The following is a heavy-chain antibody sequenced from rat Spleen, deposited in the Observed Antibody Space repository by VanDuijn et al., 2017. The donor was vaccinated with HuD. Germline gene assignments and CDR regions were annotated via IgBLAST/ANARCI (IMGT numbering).Heavy chain of an antibody. Sequence: QVQLKESEPDLVQPSQTLSLTCTVSGFSLTSYHVHWVRQPPGKGLEWMGRIQSGGSTDYNSALKSRLSISRDTSKSQVFLKKNSLQTEDTATYYCARANRESYAHFDYWGQGVMVTVSS. CDR3: ARANRESYAHFDY. V-gene: IGHV2-27*01. CDR1: GFSLTSYH. D-gene: IGHD1-12*01. CDR2: IQSGGST. J-gene: IGHJ2*01.